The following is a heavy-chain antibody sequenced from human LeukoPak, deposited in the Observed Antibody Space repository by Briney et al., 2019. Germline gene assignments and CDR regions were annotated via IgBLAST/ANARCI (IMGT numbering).Heavy chain of an antibody. D-gene: IGHD6-19*01. J-gene: IGHJ4*02. CDR1: GFTFSSYA. Sequence: GGSLRLSCAASGFTFSSYAMSWVRQAPGKGLEWVSAISGSGGSTYYADSVKGRFTISRDNSKNTLYLQMNSLRAEDTVVYYCAKLGAVAGTRGDYWGQGTLVTVSS. V-gene: IGHV3-23*01. CDR3: AKLGAVAGTRGDY. CDR2: ISGSGGST.